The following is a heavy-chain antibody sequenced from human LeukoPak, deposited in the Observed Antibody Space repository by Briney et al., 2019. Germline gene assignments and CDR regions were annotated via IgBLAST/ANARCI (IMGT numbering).Heavy chain of an antibody. V-gene: IGHV1-69*05. Sequence: SVKVSCKASGGTFSSYAISWVRQAPGQGLEWMGGIIPIFGTANYAQKFQGRVTITTDESTSTAYMELSSLRSEDTAVYYCARGRAPMVAATPDYWGQGTLVTVSS. CDR2: IIPIFGTA. CDR3: ARGRAPMVAATPDY. D-gene: IGHD2-15*01. CDR1: GGTFSSYA. J-gene: IGHJ4*02.